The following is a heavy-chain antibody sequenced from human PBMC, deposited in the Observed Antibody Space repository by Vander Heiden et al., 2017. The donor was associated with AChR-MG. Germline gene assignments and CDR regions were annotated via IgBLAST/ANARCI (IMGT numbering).Heavy chain of an antibody. J-gene: IGHJ4*02. CDR1: GFTCRSYG. D-gene: IGHD6-19*01. CDR3: AKDLSAYRSDYYFDY. CDR2: ISYDGKDK. Sequence: QVQLVESGGGVVQPGRSLRLSCAALGFTCRSYGIHWVRQAPGKGLEWVAVISYDGKDKKHADSVKGRFTISRDNSKNTVSLQMNSLRAEDTAVYYCAKDLSAYRSDYYFDYWGQGILVTVSS. V-gene: IGHV3-30*18.